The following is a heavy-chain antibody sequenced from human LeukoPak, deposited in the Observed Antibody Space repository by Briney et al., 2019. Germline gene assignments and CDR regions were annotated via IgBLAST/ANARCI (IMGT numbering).Heavy chain of an antibody. CDR2: IYGSGST. J-gene: IGHJ3*02. V-gene: IGHV4-4*07. D-gene: IGHD5-12*01. CDR1: GGSIRSY. CDR3: ARDHEDIVATIWGEGLNI. Sequence: SETLSLTCTVSGGSIRSYWSWIRQPAGKGLEWIGRIYGSGSTDYNPSLKSRVTMSIDTSKNQFSLNLSSVTAADTAVYYCARDHEDIVATIWGEGLNIWGQGTVVTVSS.